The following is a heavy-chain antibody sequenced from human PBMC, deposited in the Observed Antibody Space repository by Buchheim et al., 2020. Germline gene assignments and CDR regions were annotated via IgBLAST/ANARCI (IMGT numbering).Heavy chain of an antibody. CDR2: IYYSGST. Sequence: QVQLQESGPGLVKPSETLSLTCTVSGGSISSYYWSWIRQPPGKGLEWIGYIYYSGSTNYNPSLKSRVTISVDTSKNQFSLKLSSVTAADTAVYYCASGEFIPGADYWGQGTL. D-gene: IGHD3-10*01. V-gene: IGHV4-59*01. J-gene: IGHJ4*02. CDR1: GGSISSYY. CDR3: ASGEFIPGADY.